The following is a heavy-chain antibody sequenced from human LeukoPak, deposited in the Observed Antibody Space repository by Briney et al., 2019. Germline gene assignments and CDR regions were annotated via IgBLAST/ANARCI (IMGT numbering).Heavy chain of an antibody. CDR1: GGSFSGYY. Sequence: SETLSLTCAVYGGSFSGYYWSWIRQPPGKGLEWIGEINHSGSTNYNPSLKSRVTISVDTSKNQFSLKLSSVTAADTAVYYCSRVPSPNDDWGPGTMVTVSS. J-gene: IGHJ4*02. CDR2: INHSGST. V-gene: IGHV4-34*01. CDR3: SRVPSPNDD.